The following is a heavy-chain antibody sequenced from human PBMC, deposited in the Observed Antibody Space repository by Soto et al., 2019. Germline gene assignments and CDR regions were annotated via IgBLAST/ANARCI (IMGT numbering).Heavy chain of an antibody. CDR2: ISAHNGNT. J-gene: IGHJ4*02. Sequence: QVHLVQSGAEVKKPGASVKVSCKASGYTFTSYGITWVRQAPGQGLEWMGWISAHNGNTDYAQKLQGRVIVTRDTFTSSVDMELRCLRSDDSAVYCSARGRYGDYWGQGALVTVSS. CDR1: GYTFTSYG. CDR3: ARGRYGDY. V-gene: IGHV1-18*01. D-gene: IGHD1-1*01.